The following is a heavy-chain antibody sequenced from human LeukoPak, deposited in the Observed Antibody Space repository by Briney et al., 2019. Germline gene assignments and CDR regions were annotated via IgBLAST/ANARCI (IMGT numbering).Heavy chain of an antibody. D-gene: IGHD3-9*01. CDR2: LYYSGST. J-gene: IGHJ6*03. Sequence: SETLSLTCTVSGGSISSSSYYWGWIRQPPGKGLEWIGSLYYSGSTYYNPSLKSRVTISVDTSKNQFSLKLSSVTAADTAVYYCARHARYFEFAVRSDYMDVWGKGTTVTVSS. V-gene: IGHV4-39*07. CDR3: ARHARYFEFAVRSDYMDV. CDR1: GGSISSSSYY.